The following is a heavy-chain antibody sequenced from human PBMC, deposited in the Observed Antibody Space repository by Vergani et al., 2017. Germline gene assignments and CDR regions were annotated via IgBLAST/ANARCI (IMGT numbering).Heavy chain of an antibody. V-gene: IGHV4-30-4*08. Sequence: QVHLQESGPGLVKSSQTLSLTCTVSGVSFRSADYYWSWIRQPPGKGLEWIGYIYHSGSTSYSPSLKSRVSMSVETSKNQFSLNLRSVTAADTAIYYCARANYYVAYFDYWGQGTLVTVSS. D-gene: IGHD3-10*02. J-gene: IGHJ4*02. CDR3: ARANYYVAYFDY. CDR1: GVSFRSADYY. CDR2: IYHSGST.